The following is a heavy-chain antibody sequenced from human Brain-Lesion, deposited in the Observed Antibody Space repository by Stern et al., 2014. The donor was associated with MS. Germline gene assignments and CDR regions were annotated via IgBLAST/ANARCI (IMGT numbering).Heavy chain of an antibody. Sequence: EVQLLESGAGVKKPGASLKISCKGSGYRFTDYWIGWVRQMPGKGLEWMGIVYPGYSDTSYSPSFQGQVTISADKSISTAYLQWSSLKASDTAMYYCARLTGGVDVWGHGTAVTVSS. CDR3: ARLTGGVDV. CDR1: GYRFTDYW. J-gene: IGHJ6*02. V-gene: IGHV5-51*01. CDR2: VYPGYSDT. D-gene: IGHD1-14*01.